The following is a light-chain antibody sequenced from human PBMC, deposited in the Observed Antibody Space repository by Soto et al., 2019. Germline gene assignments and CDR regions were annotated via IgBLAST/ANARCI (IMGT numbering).Light chain of an antibody. Sequence: QSVLPQSPSASVTPGQRVTISCSGSRSNIGTYAVNWYQQLPGAAPTLLIFRNHQRPSGGPDRFSGSKSGTSASLAISGPHSEDEADYYCAAWDDSLRAVVVGGGTKLTVL. V-gene: IGLV1-44*01. CDR2: RNH. CDR1: RSNIGTYA. J-gene: IGLJ2*01. CDR3: AAWDDSLRAVV.